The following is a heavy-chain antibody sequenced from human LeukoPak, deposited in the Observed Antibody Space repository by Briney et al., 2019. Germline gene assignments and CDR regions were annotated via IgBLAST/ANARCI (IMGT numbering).Heavy chain of an antibody. V-gene: IGHV4-59*08. CDR1: GGSVSSYY. Sequence: SETLSLTCSVSGGSVSSYYWSWIRQPPGKGLEWIGYIHNSGRTNYNPSLKSRVTGFVDTSKNRVSLTLSSVTAAATAVYYCAKHGTISSESYFDYWGQGALVTVSS. CDR3: AKHGTISSESYFDY. D-gene: IGHD1-14*01. J-gene: IGHJ4*02. CDR2: IHNSGRT.